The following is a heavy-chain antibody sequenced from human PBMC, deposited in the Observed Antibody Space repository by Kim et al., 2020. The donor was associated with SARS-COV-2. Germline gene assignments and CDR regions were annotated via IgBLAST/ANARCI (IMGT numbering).Heavy chain of an antibody. CDR3: ATDRAGSYFNF. CDR2: IKSKAAGWTT. CDR1: GFSFTHAW. V-gene: IGHV3-15*01. J-gene: IGHJ4*02. Sequence: GGSLRLSCAASGFSFTHAWMNWVRQAPGKGLEWVGRIKSKAAGWTTEYAAPVKGRFTISRDDSKNTLYLQMNSLKTEDTAVYFCATDRAGSYFNFWGQGTLVTVSS. D-gene: IGHD3-10*01.